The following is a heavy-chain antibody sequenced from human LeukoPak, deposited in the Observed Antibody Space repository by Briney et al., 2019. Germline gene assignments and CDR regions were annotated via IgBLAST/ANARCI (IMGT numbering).Heavy chain of an antibody. J-gene: IGHJ4*02. Sequence: GGSLRLSCVASGFTFRLFGMHWVRQAPGKGLEWVSFIRFDGSNTYHADSVKGRFTISRDNSKNTLYLQMNSLTSADTAVYYCARVKTDILIPDSWGQGTLVTVSS. CDR2: IRFDGSNT. CDR3: ARVKTDILIPDS. D-gene: IGHD2-21*02. V-gene: IGHV3-30*02. CDR1: GFTFRLFG.